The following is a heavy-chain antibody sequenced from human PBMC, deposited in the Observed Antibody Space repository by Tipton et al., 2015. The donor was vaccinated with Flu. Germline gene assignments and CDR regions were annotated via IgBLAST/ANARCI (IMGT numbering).Heavy chain of an antibody. V-gene: IGHV3-11*01. D-gene: IGHD3-3*01. J-gene: IGHJ4*02. CDR1: GFTFSDYY. CDR2: ISSSGSTI. CDR3: AGGPTYYDFWSGDSRYSFDY. Sequence: QLVQSGGGLVKPGGSLRLSCAASGFTFSDYYMSWIRQAPGKGLEWVSYISSSGSTIYYADSVKGRFTISRDNAKNSLYLQMNSLRAEDTAVYYCAGGPTYYDFWSGDSRYSFDYWGQGTLVTVSS.